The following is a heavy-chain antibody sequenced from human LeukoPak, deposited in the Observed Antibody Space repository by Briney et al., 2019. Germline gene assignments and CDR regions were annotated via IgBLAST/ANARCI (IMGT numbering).Heavy chain of an antibody. CDR1: GGSISSSSYY. CDR2: IHTSGST. Sequence: PSETLSLTCTVSGGSISSSSYYWGWIRQPPGKGLEWIGRIHTSGSTNYNPSLKSRVTMSVDTSKNQFSLKLSSVTAADTAVYYCARDRYYYDSSGYYYIDYWGQGTLVTVSS. D-gene: IGHD3-22*01. J-gene: IGHJ4*02. V-gene: IGHV4-39*07. CDR3: ARDRYYYDSSGYYYIDY.